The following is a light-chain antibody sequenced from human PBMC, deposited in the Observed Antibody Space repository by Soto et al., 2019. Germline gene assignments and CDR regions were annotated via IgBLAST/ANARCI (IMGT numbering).Light chain of an antibody. CDR2: ANS. CDR1: SSNIGAGYD. J-gene: IGLJ2*01. V-gene: IGLV1-40*01. Sequence: QSVLTQPPSVSGAPGQRVTICCTGSSSNIGAGYDVHWYQQLPGTAPKLLIYANSNRPSGVPDRFSGSKSGTSASLAITGLQAEDEADYYCQSYDTSLSVVFGAGTKLTVL. CDR3: QSYDTSLSVV.